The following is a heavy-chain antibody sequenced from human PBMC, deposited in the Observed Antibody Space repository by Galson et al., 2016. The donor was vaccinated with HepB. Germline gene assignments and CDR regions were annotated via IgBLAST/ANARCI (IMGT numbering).Heavy chain of an antibody. CDR1: GFTFDDYA. CDR3: AKGGGSGGDYYFDY. CDR2: ISWNSGSI. J-gene: IGHJ4*02. D-gene: IGHD1-26*01. V-gene: IGHV3-9*01. Sequence: SLRLSCAASGFTFDDYAMHWVRQAPGKGLEWVSGISWNSGSIGYADSVKGRFTISRDNAKNSLYLQMNSLRAEATALDYCAKGGGSGGDYYFDYWGQGTLVTVSS.